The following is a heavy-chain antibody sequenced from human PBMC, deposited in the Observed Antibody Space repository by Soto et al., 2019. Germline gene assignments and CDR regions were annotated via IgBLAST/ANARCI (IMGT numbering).Heavy chain of an antibody. CDR1: GYTFTSYY. J-gene: IGHJ5*02. Sequence: ASVKVSCKASGYTFTSYYMHWVRQAPGQGLEWMGIINPSGGSTSYAQKFQGRVTMTRDTSTSTVYMELSSLRSEDTAVYYCARDLGIAVANNWFGPWGQGTLVTVSS. CDR2: INPSGGST. CDR3: ARDLGIAVANNWFGP. V-gene: IGHV1-46*01. D-gene: IGHD6-19*01.